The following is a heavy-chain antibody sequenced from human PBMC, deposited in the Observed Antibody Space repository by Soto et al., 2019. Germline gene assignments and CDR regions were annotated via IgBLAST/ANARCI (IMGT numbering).Heavy chain of an antibody. D-gene: IGHD6-19*01. CDR1: GFTFSSYG. CDR3: ARTESSGWSTRYGMDV. J-gene: IGHJ6*02. V-gene: IGHV3-30*03. Sequence: GGSLRLSCAASGFTFSSYGMHWVRQAPGKGLEWVAVISYDGSNKYYADSVKGRFTISRDNSKNTLYLQLNSLRAEDTATFYCARTESSGWSTRYGMDVWGQGTTVTVSS. CDR2: ISYDGSNK.